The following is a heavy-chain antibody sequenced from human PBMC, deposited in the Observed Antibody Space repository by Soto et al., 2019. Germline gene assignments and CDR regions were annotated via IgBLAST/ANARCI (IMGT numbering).Heavy chain of an antibody. Sequence: PGESLKISCKGSGYRFTTYWIGWVRQVPGKGLEYMGIIYPGDSDTRYSPSFQGQVTFSADKSIDTAYLQWSSLKASDTAMYYCARRGYSYGELRVPDVWGQGTTVTVSS. CDR3: ARRGYSYGELRVPDV. J-gene: IGHJ6*02. CDR2: IYPGDSDT. D-gene: IGHD5-18*01. V-gene: IGHV5-51*01. CDR1: GYRFTTYW.